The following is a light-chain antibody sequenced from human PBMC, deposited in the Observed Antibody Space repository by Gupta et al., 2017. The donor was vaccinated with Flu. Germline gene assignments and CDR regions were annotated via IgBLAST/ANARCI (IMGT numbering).Light chain of an antibody. CDR2: KDS. J-gene: IGLJ2*01. CDR1: ALPKQY. V-gene: IGLV3-25*02. Sequence: YELTQPPSVSVSPGQTARITCSGDALPKQYDYWYQQKPGQAPVLVIYKDSERLSGIPERVSGSSSGTTGTLTSSGVQAEEEADYHCQAADSRCTPYLVFGGGTKLTVL. CDR3: QAADSRCTPYLV.